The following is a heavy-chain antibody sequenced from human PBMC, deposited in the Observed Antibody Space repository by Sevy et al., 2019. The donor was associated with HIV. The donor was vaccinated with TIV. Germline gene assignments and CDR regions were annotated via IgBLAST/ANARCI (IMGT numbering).Heavy chain of an antibody. CDR1: GFTFSSFF. CDR2: IKQDGSEK. J-gene: IGHJ6*02. V-gene: IGHV3-7*01. CDR3: ARDLTAPYYYYGMDV. Sequence: GVSLRLSCAASGFTFSSFFMSWVRQAPGKGLEWVANIKQDGSEKYYVDSVKGRFTISRDNARNSVYLQMNSLRAEDTGVYYCARDLTAPYYYYGMDVWGQGTMVTVSS. D-gene: IGHD1-20*01.